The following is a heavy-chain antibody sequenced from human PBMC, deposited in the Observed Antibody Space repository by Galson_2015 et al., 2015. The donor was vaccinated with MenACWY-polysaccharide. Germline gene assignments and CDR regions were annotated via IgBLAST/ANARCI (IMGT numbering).Heavy chain of an antibody. V-gene: IGHV3-11*01. J-gene: IGHJ6*02. CDR2: ISKSGDSI. CDR3: ARGHYGLDV. Sequence: SQRLSCAASGFSLGAWYMSWIRQAPGKGLEWLSYISKSGDSIYYGDSVKGRFAISRDNAKNSLYLQLNSLEVEDTAIYYCARGHYGLDVWGQGTTVTVSS. CDR1: GFSLGAWY.